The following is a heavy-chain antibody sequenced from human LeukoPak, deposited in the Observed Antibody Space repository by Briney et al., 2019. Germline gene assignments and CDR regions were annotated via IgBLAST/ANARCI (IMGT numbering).Heavy chain of an antibody. V-gene: IGHV3-21*01. Sequence: GGSLRLSCAASGFTFSSYSMNWVRQAPWKGLEWVSCITSSSNNIYYADSVRGRFTISRDNAKNSLYLQMNSLRVEDTAVYYCARMRGDPVDVIYSYFFDYWGQGALVTVSS. CDR1: GFTFSSYS. CDR3: ARMRGDPVDVIYSYFFDY. D-gene: IGHD2-15*01. J-gene: IGHJ4*02. CDR2: ITSSSNNI.